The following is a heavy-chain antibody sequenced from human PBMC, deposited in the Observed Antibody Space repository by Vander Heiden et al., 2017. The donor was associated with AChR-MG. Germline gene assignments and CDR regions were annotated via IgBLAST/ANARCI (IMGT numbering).Heavy chain of an antibody. Sequence: QVQSLESGGGVVLTGGALRHSCAAPGFSFDYYPMHWLLQAPGQWLEWVAVISYDGSNKYYADSVGGRFTISRDNSKGTLDLQMTSLRRDDAAIYYCANLGQWESRVAPRAYQIWGQGTMVTVSS. CDR2: ISYDGSNK. CDR3: ANLGQWESRVAPRAYQI. V-gene: IGHV3-30*18. CDR1: GFSFDYYP. D-gene: IGHD1-26*01. J-gene: IGHJ3*02.